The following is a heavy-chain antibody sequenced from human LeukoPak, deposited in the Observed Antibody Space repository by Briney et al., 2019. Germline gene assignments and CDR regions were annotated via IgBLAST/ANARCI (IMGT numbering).Heavy chain of an antibody. D-gene: IGHD3-10*01. CDR1: GFTFRSFA. J-gene: IGHJ4*02. V-gene: IGHV3-23*01. Sequence: PGGSLRLSCVVSGFTFRSFAMSWVRQAPGKGLDWVSAISSSGGSTYYADSVKGRFTISRDNSKNTLYLQMNSLRAEDTAVYYCARDKVMYYYGSGSYDYWGQGTLVTVSS. CDR3: ARDKVMYYYGSGSYDY. CDR2: ISSSGGST.